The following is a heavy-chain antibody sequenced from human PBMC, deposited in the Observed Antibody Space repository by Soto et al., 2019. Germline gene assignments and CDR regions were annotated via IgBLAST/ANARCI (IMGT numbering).Heavy chain of an antibody. Sequence: GGSLRLSCAASGFTFSSYSMNWVRQAPGKGLEWVSYISSSSSTIYYADSVKGRFTISRDNAKNSLYLQMNSLRDEDTAVYYCAGRDGYNSPWYLDYWGQGTLVTVSS. CDR2: ISSSSSTI. CDR3: AGRDGYNSPWYLDY. V-gene: IGHV3-48*02. J-gene: IGHJ4*02. CDR1: GFTFSSYS. D-gene: IGHD5-12*01.